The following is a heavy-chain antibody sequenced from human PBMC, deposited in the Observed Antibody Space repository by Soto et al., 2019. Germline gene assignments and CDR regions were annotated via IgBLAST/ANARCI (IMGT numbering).Heavy chain of an antibody. Sequence: ASVKVSCKASGYTFTSYDINWVRQANGQGLEWMGWMNPNSGNTGYAQKFQGRVTMTRNTSISTAYMELSSLRSEDTAVYYCARGPQRAGYCSGGSCYLFDYWGQGTLVTVSS. J-gene: IGHJ4*02. CDR1: GYTFTSYD. CDR2: MNPNSGNT. D-gene: IGHD2-15*01. CDR3: ARGPQRAGYCSGGSCYLFDY. V-gene: IGHV1-8*01.